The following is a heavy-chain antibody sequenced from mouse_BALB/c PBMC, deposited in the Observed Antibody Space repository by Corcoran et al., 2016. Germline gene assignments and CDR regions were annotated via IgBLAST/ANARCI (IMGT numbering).Heavy chain of an antibody. J-gene: IGHJ4*01. CDR1: GYTFTSYW. D-gene: IGHD1-1*01. V-gene: IGHV1-7*01. CDR3: ERSGGTSYGAMDY. CDR2: INPSTGYT. Sequence: QVQLQQSGPELAKPWASVKMSCKASGYTFTSYWMNWVKKRPGKGLEWIGYINPSTGYTEYNQKFKDKATLTADKSSSTAYMQLSSLTSEDSAVYYCERSGGTSYGAMDYWGQGTSVTVSS.